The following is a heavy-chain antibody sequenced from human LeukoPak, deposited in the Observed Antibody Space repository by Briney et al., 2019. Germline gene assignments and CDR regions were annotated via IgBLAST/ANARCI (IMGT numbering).Heavy chain of an antibody. J-gene: IGHJ6*03. Sequence: ASVKVSCKASGYTFTGYYMHWVRQAPGQGLEGMGWINPNSGGTNYAQKFQGRVTMTRNTSISTAYMELSSLRSEDTAVYYCAVVPAENYYYYYYMDVWGKGTTVTVSS. CDR2: INPNSGGT. CDR1: GYTFTGYY. CDR3: AVVPAENYYYYYYMDV. D-gene: IGHD2-2*01. V-gene: IGHV1-2*02.